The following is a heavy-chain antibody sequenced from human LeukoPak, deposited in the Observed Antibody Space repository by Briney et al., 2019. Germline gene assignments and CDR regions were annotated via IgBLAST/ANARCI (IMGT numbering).Heavy chain of an antibody. Sequence: SETLSLTCAVYGGPFSGYYWSWIRQPPGKGLEWIGEINHSGSTNYNPSLKSRVTISVDTSKNQFSLKLSSVTAADTAVYYCARGIFPDAFDIWGQGTMVTVSS. V-gene: IGHV4-34*01. CDR1: GGPFSGYY. D-gene: IGHD2/OR15-2a*01. CDR3: ARGIFPDAFDI. CDR2: INHSGST. J-gene: IGHJ3*02.